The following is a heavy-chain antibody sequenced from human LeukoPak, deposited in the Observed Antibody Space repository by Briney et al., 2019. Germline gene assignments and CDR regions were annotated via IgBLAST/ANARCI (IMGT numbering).Heavy chain of an antibody. J-gene: IGHJ4*02. CDR1: GDSISRGNNY. D-gene: IGHD3-16*02. CDR2: IYTSGST. V-gene: IGHV4-61*02. Sequence: SETLSLTCTVSGDSISRGNNYWTWIRQPAGKGLEWIGRIYTSGSTNYNPSLKSRVTISVDTSKNQFSLKLSSVTAADTAVYYCARAGDYVWGSYRLWGQGTLVTVSS. CDR3: ARAGDYVWGSYRL.